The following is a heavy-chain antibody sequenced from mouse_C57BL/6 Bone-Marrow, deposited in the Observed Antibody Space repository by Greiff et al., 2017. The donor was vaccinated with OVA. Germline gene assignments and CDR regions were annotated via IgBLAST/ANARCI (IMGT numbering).Heavy chain of an antibody. D-gene: IGHD2-3*01. CDR3: ARQGIYDGYYGAMDY. V-gene: IGHV5-6*01. CDR1: GFTFSSYG. J-gene: IGHJ4*01. Sequence: EVQLVESGGDLVKPGGSLKLSCAASGFTFSSYGMSWVRQTPDKRLEWVATISSGGSYTYYPDSVKGRFTISRDNAKNTLYLQMSSLKSEDTAMYYGARQGIYDGYYGAMDYWGQGTSVTVSS. CDR2: ISSGGSYT.